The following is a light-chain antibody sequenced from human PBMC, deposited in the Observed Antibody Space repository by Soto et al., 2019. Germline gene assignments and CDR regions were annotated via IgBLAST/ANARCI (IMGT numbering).Light chain of an antibody. Sequence: ATLSCRASQSVSSSYLAWYQQKPGQAPRLLIYGASSRATGIPDRFSGSGSGTDFTLTISRLEPEDFAVYYCQQYSGTFGQGTKVDIK. CDR2: GAS. J-gene: IGKJ1*01. V-gene: IGKV3-20*01. CDR3: QQYSGT. CDR1: QSVSSSY.